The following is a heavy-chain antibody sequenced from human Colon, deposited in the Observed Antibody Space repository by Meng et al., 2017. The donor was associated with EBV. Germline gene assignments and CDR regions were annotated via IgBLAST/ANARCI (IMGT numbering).Heavy chain of an antibody. CDR1: GYTFSTYT. CDR2: ISTNTGTP. CDR3: ARGGNFDP. V-gene: IGHV7-4-1*02. Sequence: VQVVQSWSELKKPRASVKVSCKASGYTFSTYTINWVRQAHGRGLEWMGWISTNTGTPTYTQGFTGRFVFSLDTSVSTAYLQISSLKAEDTAVYYCARGGNFDPWGQGTLVTASS. J-gene: IGHJ5*02. D-gene: IGHD2/OR15-2a*01.